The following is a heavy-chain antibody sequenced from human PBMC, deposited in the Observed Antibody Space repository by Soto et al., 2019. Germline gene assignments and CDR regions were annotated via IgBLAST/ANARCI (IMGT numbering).Heavy chain of an antibody. CDR3: AKGLGDRLGTSYYYYYMDV. Sequence: QVQLVESGGGVVQPGRSLRLSCAASGFTFSSYGMHWVRQAPGKGLEWVAVISYDGSNKYYADCVKGRFTIYRDNSKNTLYLQMNSLRAEDTAVYYCAKGLGDRLGTSYYYYYMDVWGKGTTVTVSS. V-gene: IGHV3-30*18. J-gene: IGHJ6*03. D-gene: IGHD3-16*01. CDR1: GFTFSSYG. CDR2: ISYDGSNK.